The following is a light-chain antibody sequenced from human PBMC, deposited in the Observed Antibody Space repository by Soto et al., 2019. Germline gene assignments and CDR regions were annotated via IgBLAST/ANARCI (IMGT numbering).Light chain of an antibody. CDR3: QQLGNWPWLT. J-gene: IGKJ4*01. Sequence: EIVLKQSPGTLSLSPGERATLSCRASQSVNNYLAWYQQKPGQVPRLLIYDASNRATGIPARFSGSGSGTDFTLTISSLEPEDSAVYYCQQLGNWPWLTFGGGTRVEIK. CDR2: DAS. CDR1: QSVNNY. V-gene: IGKV3-11*01.